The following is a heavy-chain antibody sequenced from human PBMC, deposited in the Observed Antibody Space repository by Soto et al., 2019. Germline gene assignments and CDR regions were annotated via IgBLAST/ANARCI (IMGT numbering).Heavy chain of an antibody. CDR2: ITDSSDTV. CDR3: ARDSNSGHFDY. CDR1: GFSFSNYN. J-gene: IGHJ4*02. V-gene: IGHV3-48*01. D-gene: IGHD6-6*01. Sequence: PGWSLRLSCVASGFSFSNYNMNWVRQAPGKGLEWVSYITDSSDTVHYADSVRGRFTISRDNAESSLYLQMNSLRGEDTAVYYCARDSNSGHFDYWGQGTLVTVSS.